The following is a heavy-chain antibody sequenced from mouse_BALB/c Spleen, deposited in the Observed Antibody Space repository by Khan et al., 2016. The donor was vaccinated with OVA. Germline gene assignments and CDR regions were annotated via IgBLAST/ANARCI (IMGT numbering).Heavy chain of an antibody. CDR1: GYRFTDYT. J-gene: IGHJ3*01. Sequence: VQLLESGAELVRPGVSVKISCKGSGYRFTDYTMHWVKQSHAKSLEWIGVISTYYGDASYNQKFKGKATMTVDKSSSTAYMELARLTSEDSAIYYCARGGGGDRFAYWGQGTLVTVSA. V-gene: IGHV1S137*01. CDR3: ARGGGGDRFAY. CDR2: ISTYYGDA.